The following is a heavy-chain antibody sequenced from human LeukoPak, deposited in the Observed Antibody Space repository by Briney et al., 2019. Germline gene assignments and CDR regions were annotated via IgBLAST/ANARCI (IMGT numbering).Heavy chain of an antibody. J-gene: IGHJ4*02. CDR3: ARDSVELNYDSSGYSDY. CDR1: GYTFTSYG. CDR2: ISAYNGNT. V-gene: IGHV1-18*01. Sequence: ASVKVSCKASGYTFTSYGISWVRQAPGQGLEWMGWISAYNGNTNYAQKLQGRVTMTTDTSTSTAYMELRSLRSDDTAVYYCARDSVELNYDSSGYSDYWGQGTLVTVSS. D-gene: IGHD3-22*01.